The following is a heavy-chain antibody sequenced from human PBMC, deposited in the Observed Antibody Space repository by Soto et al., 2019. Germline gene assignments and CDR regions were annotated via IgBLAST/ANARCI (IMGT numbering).Heavy chain of an antibody. V-gene: IGHV4-34*01. D-gene: IGHD3-10*01. Sequence: SETLSLTCAVYGVSFSGYYWSWIRQPPGKGLEWIGEINHSGSTNYNPSLKSRVTISVDTSKNQFSLKLSSVTAADTAVYYCASLNGSGSYSPPSRFDYWGQGTLVTVSS. J-gene: IGHJ4*02. CDR3: ASLNGSGSYSPPSRFDY. CDR1: GVSFSGYY. CDR2: INHSGST.